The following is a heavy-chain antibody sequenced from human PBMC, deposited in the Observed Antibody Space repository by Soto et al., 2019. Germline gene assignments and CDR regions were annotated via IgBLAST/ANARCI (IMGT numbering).Heavy chain of an antibody. Sequence: WGSLRLSFAASGFTVSRNYMSWVRQAPGKGLEWVSFIYSGGSTYYADDVKGRFTISRDNSKNTVFLQMNSLKADDTAVYYCARDTISGWYHXWGQGAPVTVSX. CDR1: GFTVSRNY. V-gene: IGHV3-53*01. J-gene: IGHJ4*02. CDR2: IYSGGST. CDR3: ARDTISGWYHX. D-gene: IGHD6-19*01.